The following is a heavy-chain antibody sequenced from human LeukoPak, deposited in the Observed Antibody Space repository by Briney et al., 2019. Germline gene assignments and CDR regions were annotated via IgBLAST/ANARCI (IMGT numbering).Heavy chain of an antibody. J-gene: IGHJ5*02. CDR2: IYPGDSDT. CDR3: ARLNPDVVVVAATLHNWFDP. CDR1: GYSFTSYL. Sequence: KPGEPLKISCKGSGYSFTSYLIGWVRQMPGKGLEWMGIIYPGDSDTRYSPSFQGQVTISADKSISTAYLQWSSLKASDTAMYYCARLNPDVVVVAATLHNWFDPWGQGTLVTVSS. V-gene: IGHV5-51*01. D-gene: IGHD2-15*01.